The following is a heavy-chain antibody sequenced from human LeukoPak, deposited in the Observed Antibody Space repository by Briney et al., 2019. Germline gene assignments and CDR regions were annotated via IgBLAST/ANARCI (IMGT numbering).Heavy chain of an antibody. CDR3: ARGGRGYDFWSGRAL. D-gene: IGHD3-3*01. V-gene: IGHV1-69*13. CDR1: GGTFSSYA. J-gene: IGHJ4*02. CDR2: IIPIFGTA. Sequence: LWASVKVSCKASGGTFSSYAISWVRQAPGQGLEWMGGIIPIFGTANYAQKFQGRVTITADESTSTAYMELSSLRSEDTAVYYCARGGRGYDFWSGRALWGQGTLVTVCS.